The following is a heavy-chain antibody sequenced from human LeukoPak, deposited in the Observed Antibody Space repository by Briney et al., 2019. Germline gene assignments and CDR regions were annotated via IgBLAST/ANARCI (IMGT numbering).Heavy chain of an antibody. CDR1: GFTFSSYY. Sequence: GGSLRLSCAASGFTFSSYYMSWVRQAPGKGLEWVANIKQDGSEKKYVDSVKGRFTISRDNAKNSLYLQMNSLRDEDTAVYYCARDGAAHCGGDCYSGAFDIWGQETMVTVSS. CDR3: ARDGAAHCGGDCYSGAFDI. CDR2: IKQDGSEK. J-gene: IGHJ3*02. D-gene: IGHD2-21*02. V-gene: IGHV3-7*01.